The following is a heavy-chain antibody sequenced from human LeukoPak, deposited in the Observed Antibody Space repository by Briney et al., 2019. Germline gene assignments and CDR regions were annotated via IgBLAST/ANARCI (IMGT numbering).Heavy chain of an antibody. J-gene: IGHJ4*02. Sequence: PGRSLRPSCAASGFTFSSSAMQWVRQAPGKGLEWVAVISYDGSKKYYADSVKGRFTISRDDSKNTLYLQMNSLRGEDTAVYHCARSRSASTSGWYDYFDYWGRGTLVTVSS. CDR1: GFTFSSSA. D-gene: IGHD6-19*01. CDR3: ARSRSASTSGWYDYFDY. CDR2: ISYDGSKK. V-gene: IGHV3-30*04.